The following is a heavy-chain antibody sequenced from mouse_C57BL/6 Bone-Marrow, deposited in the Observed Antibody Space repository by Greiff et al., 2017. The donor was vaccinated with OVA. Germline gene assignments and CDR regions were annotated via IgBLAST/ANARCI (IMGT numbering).Heavy chain of an antibody. V-gene: IGHV14-4*01. D-gene: IGHD1-1*01. CDR1: GFNIKDDY. J-gene: IGHJ2*01. CDR2: IDPENGDT. CDR3: TTSTVVATDY. Sequence: EVKLMESGAELVRPGASVKLSCTASGFNIKDDYMHWVKQRPEQGLEWIGWIDPENGDTEYASKFQGKATITADTASNTAYLQLSSLTSDDTAVYYCTTSTVVATDYWGQGTTLTVSS.